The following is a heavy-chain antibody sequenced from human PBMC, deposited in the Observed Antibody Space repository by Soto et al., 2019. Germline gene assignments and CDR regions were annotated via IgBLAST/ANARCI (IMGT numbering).Heavy chain of an antibody. J-gene: IGHJ4*02. D-gene: IGHD2-8*02. CDR2: IIPIFGTA. CDR1: GGTFNNYG. Sequence: ASVKVSCKASGGTFNNYGFSWVRQAPGQGLEWMGGIIPIFGTANYAQRFQGRVTITADESTSTAYMELSSLRSEDTAVYYCAVSSTNYVLVMTTPLYFDYWAQGTLVTVSS. CDR3: AVSSTNYVLVMTTPLYFDY. V-gene: IGHV1-69*13.